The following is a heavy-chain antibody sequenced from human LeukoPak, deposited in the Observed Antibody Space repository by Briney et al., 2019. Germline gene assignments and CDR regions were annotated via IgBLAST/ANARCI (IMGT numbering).Heavy chain of an antibody. CDR2: INPNTGGT. CDR3: ARVGDGLNDAFDI. V-gene: IGHV1-2*06. D-gene: IGHD5-24*01. J-gene: IGHJ3*02. CDR1: GYTFTGYY. Sequence: ASVKVSCKASGYTFTGYYMNWVRQAPGQGLEWLGRINPNTGGTNFAQSFQGRVTMTRDTSITTAYMEMSRLRSDDTAVYYCARVGDGLNDAFDIWGQGTMVTVSS.